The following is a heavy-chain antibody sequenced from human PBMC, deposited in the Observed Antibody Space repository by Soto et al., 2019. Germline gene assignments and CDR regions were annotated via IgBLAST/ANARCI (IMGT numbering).Heavy chain of an antibody. D-gene: IGHD2-15*01. V-gene: IGHV5-51*01. CDR1: GYSFTSYW. CDR3: ARSVVAATPPPYYYYGMDV. Sequence: PGESLKISCKGSGYSFTSYWIGWVRQMPGKGLEWMGIIYPGDSDTRYSPSFQGQVTISADKSISTAYLQWSSPKASDTAMYYCARSVVAATPPPYYYYGMDVWGQGTTVTVSS. CDR2: IYPGDSDT. J-gene: IGHJ6*02.